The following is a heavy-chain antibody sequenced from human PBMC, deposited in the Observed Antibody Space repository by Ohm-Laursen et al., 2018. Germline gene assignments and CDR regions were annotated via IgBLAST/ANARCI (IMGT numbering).Heavy chain of an antibody. CDR3: LTKQQQPY. CDR2: ISVSVGST. D-gene: IGHD6-13*01. V-gene: IGHV3-23*01. Sequence: SLRLSCAASGFTFSSYAMIWVRQAPGKGLEWVSGISVSVGSTYYADSVKGRFTISRDNSKNNLFLQMNSLRAEDTAVYYCLTKQQQPYWGQGTLVTVSS. J-gene: IGHJ4*02. CDR1: GFTFSSYA.